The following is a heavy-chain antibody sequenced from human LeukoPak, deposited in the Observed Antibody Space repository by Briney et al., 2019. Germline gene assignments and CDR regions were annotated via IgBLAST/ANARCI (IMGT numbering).Heavy chain of an antibody. J-gene: IGHJ4*02. V-gene: IGHV1-2*02. CDR1: GYTFTGYY. CDR2: INPNSGGT. CDR3: ARVRDQDSSGWSLFDY. Sequence: GASVKVSCKASGYTFTGYYMHWVRQAPGQGLEWMGWINPNSGGTNYAQKFQGRVTMTRDTSISTAYMELSRLRSGDTAVYYCARVRDQDSSGWSLFDYWGQGTLVTVSS. D-gene: IGHD6-19*01.